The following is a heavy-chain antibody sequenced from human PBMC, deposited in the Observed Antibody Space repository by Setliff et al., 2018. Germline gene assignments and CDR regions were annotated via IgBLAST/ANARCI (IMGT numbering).Heavy chain of an antibody. CDR3: ARMSGFQYMDV. J-gene: IGHJ6*04. V-gene: IGHV4-61*09. CDR2: IYTSWST. D-gene: IGHD6-25*01. CDR1: GDSISSRRNY. Sequence: LSETLSLTCTVSGDSISSRRNYWGWFRQSAGKGLEWIGQIYTSWSTNYNPSLKSRVTISLDTSNNQFSLSLSSVTAADTAVYYCARMSGFQYMDVWGKGTTVTVSS.